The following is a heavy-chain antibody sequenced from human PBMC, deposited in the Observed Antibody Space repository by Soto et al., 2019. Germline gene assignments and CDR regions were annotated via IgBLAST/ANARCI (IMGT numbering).Heavy chain of an antibody. CDR3: ARPYDSSQSPRFDY. D-gene: IGHD3-22*01. V-gene: IGHV1-18*01. CDR2: ISPYNGKT. CDR1: GYSFTTYG. Sequence: ASVKVSCKASGYSFTTYGIFWVRQAPGQGLEWMGWISPYNGKTNYAQNLQGRVSMTTDTSTTTAYMELRSLRSDDTAVYYCARPYDSSQSPRFDYWGQGTLVTVSS. J-gene: IGHJ4*02.